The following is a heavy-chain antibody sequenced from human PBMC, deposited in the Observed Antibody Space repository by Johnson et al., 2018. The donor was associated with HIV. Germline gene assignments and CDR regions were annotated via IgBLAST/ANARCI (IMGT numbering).Heavy chain of an antibody. Sequence: QMQLVESGGGVVQPGTSLRLSCAASGFTFSSYGMHWVRQAPGKGLEWVAIMWYDGSQIGYADSVKGRFTISRDSSRDTLYLQMSSLKPEDTAVYYCTRDRIQIWSYVGTFDIWGQGTMVTVSS. D-gene: IGHD5-18*01. CDR3: TRDRIQIWSYVGTFDI. V-gene: IGHV3-33*08. CDR1: GFTFSSYG. J-gene: IGHJ3*02. CDR2: MWYDGSQI.